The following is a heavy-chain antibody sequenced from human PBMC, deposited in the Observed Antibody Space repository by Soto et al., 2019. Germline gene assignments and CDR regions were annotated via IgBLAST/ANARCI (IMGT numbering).Heavy chain of an antibody. Sequence: QLELVQSGAEVKKPGASVTVSCKASSYTFITNAVTWVRQAPGQGLEWMGWIGAYNGQPNYAQKLRGRVIMTTDTSTMTAHMELRSLTSDDTAVYYCATSKGQKLAFHYWGQGTLVTVSS. CDR2: IGAYNGQP. D-gene: IGHD4-4*01. J-gene: IGHJ4*02. V-gene: IGHV1-18*01. CDR3: ATSKGQKLAFHY. CDR1: SYTFITNA.